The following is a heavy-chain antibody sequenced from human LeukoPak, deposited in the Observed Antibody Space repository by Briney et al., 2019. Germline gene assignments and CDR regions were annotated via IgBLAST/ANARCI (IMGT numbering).Heavy chain of an antibody. Sequence: ASVKVSCKASGYTFTSYYMHWVRQAPGKGLEWMGGFDPDDGETIYAQKFQGRVTMTEDTSTDTAYMELSSLRSEDTAVYYCATSIRFLEWLPPSGYMDVWGKGTTVTVSS. D-gene: IGHD3-3*01. J-gene: IGHJ6*03. V-gene: IGHV1-24*01. CDR2: FDPDDGET. CDR1: GYTFTSYY. CDR3: ATSIRFLEWLPPSGYMDV.